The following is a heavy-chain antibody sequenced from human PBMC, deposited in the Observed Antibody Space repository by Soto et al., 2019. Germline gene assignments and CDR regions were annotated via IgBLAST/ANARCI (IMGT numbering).Heavy chain of an antibody. CDR3: ARGGGVGVAGSAAFEM. V-gene: IGHV1-2*02. CDR1: GYPVTAYY. D-gene: IGHD3-3*01. Sequence: QLHLVQSGAVVKKPGASVTVSCSASGYPVTAYYMHWVRQAPGRGLEWMGGINPATGAAKYTQTFRGRVTMTRDTSTSTVFMELSGLTSEDTAGFYCARGGGVGVAGSAAFEMWGQGTLVTVSS. J-gene: IGHJ3*02. CDR2: INPATGAA.